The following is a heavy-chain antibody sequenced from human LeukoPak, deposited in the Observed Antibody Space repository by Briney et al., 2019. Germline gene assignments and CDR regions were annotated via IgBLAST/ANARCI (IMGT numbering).Heavy chain of an antibody. CDR3: ARGHSGWYRARFGY. Sequence: PSETLSLTCAVHGESFSGYYWSWIRQPPGKGLEWIGEINHSGSTNYNPSLKSRVTISVDTSKNQFSLKLSSVTAADTAVYYCARGHSGWYRARFGYWGQGTLVTVSS. CDR1: GESFSGYY. CDR2: INHSGST. J-gene: IGHJ4*02. D-gene: IGHD6-19*01. V-gene: IGHV4-34*01.